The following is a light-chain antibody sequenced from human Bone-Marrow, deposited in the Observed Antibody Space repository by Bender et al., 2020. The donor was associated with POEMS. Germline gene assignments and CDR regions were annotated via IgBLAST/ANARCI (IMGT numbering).Light chain of an antibody. CDR3: YSADSSGRHGV. CDR2: EDS. CDR1: ALSKKY. Sequence: SSELTQPPSVSVSPGQTATIPCSGDALSKKYAYWYQQKSGQAPVLVIYEDSKRPSGIPERFSGAGSGTMATLTISGAQVEDEAVYYCYSADSSGRHGVFGGGTKLTVL. J-gene: IGLJ2*01. V-gene: IGLV3-10*01.